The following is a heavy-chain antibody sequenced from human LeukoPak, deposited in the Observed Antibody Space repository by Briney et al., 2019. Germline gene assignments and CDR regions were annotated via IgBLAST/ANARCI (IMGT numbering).Heavy chain of an antibody. V-gene: IGHV3-30*14. CDR1: GFTFSTYA. J-gene: IGHJ4*02. Sequence: GGSLKLSCAASGFTFSTYAMHWVRQAPGKGLEWVAVISYDGRQKYYADSVKGRFTISRDNSKNTLFLQMNSLRDEDTAVYYCTRVYLERLTAGYFDHWGQGTLVTVSP. D-gene: IGHD2-8*01. CDR3: TRVYLERLTAGYFDH. CDR2: ISYDGRQK.